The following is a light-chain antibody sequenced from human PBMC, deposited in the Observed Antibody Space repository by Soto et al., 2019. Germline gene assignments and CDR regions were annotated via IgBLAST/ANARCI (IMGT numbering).Light chain of an antibody. CDR3: QLYGSSPPVT. V-gene: IGKV3-20*01. Sequence: EIVLTQSPGTLSLSPGERATLSCRASQSVSSSYLAWYQQKPGQAPRLLIYGASGRDTGIPDRFSGSGSGTDFTLTISRLEPEDFAVYYCQLYGSSPPVTFGQGTRLEIK. CDR1: QSVSSSY. J-gene: IGKJ5*01. CDR2: GAS.